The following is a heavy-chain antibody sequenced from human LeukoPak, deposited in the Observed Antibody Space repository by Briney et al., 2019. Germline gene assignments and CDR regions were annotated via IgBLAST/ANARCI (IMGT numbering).Heavy chain of an antibody. J-gene: IGHJ4*02. CDR3: ARGSLSGSLAGRFDY. D-gene: IGHD6-19*01. V-gene: IGHV4-59*01. CDR1: GGSISSYY. CDR2: IYYSGST. Sequence: ASETLSPTCTVPGGSISSYYWSWVRPPPGKGVEWMGYIYYSGSTNYNPSLESRVHISVDTSKNQFSLKLSSVTAADTAVYYCARGSLSGSLAGRFDYWGQGTLVTVSS.